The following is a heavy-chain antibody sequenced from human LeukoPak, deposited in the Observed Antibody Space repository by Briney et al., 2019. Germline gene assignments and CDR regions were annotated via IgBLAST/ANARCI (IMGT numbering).Heavy chain of an antibody. D-gene: IGHD2-2*01. CDR1: GGSISSGDYY. J-gene: IGHJ4*02. V-gene: IGHV4-30-4*08. CDR2: IYYSGST. CDR3: ARSRLVVPAAFDY. Sequence: SQTLSLTCTVSGGSISSGDYYWSWIRQPPGKGLEWIGYIYYSGSTYYNPSLKSRVTISVDTSKNQFSLKLSSVTAADTAVYYCARSRLVVPAAFDYWGQGTLVTVSS.